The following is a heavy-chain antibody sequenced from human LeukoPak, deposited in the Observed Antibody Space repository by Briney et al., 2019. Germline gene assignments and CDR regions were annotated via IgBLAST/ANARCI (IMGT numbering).Heavy chain of an antibody. V-gene: IGHV4-34*01. Sequence: PSETLSLTFAVYGGSFSGYYWSWIRQPPGKGLEWIGEINHSGSTNYNPSLKSRVTISVDTSKNQFSLKLSSVTAADTAVYYCARIPARGSYPFDYWGQGTLVTVSS. J-gene: IGHJ4*02. D-gene: IGHD1-26*01. CDR3: ARIPARGSYPFDY. CDR1: GGSFSGYY. CDR2: INHSGST.